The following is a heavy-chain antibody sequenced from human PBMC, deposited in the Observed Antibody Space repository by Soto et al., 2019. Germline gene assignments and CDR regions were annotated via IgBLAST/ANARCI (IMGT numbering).Heavy chain of an antibody. J-gene: IGHJ5*02. D-gene: IGHD3-16*01. V-gene: IGHV1-18*01. Sequence: GASVKVSCKASGYIFTSYNISWVRQAPGQGLEWMGRISAYNGNTNYAQKLQGRVTMTTDTSTSTAYMELRSLRSDDTAVYYCARVSRIVITFGGVRHLAWFDPWGQGTLVTVSS. CDR2: ISAYNGNT. CDR3: ARVSRIVITFGGVRHLAWFDP. CDR1: GYIFTSYN.